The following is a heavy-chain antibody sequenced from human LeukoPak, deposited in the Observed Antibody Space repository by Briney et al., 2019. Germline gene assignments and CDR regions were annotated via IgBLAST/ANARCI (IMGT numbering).Heavy chain of an antibody. CDR1: GFTFSSYS. CDR2: IKPDGRDT. J-gene: IGHJ4*02. CDR3: ARRGPSVAGPYDY. D-gene: IGHD6-19*01. V-gene: IGHV3-7*01. Sequence: PGGSLRLSCAASGFTFSSYSMSWVRQAPGKGLEWVATIKPDGRDTYYVDSVKGRFTISRDNAKNSLYLQMNSLRAEDTAVYYCARRGPSVAGPYDYWGQGTLVTVSS.